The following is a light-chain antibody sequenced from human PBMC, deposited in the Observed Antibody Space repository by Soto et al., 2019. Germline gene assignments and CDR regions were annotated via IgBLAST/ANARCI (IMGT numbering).Light chain of an antibody. CDR1: SSDVGAYNY. Sequence: QSALTQPASVSGSPGQSITISCTGSSSDVGAYNYDSWYQQHHPGEAPKRIIYDVTHRPAGVSNRFSGSKSGNTASLTISGLQTEDGADYYCSSYTSAATDVFGTGTKLTVL. J-gene: IGLJ1*01. CDR3: SSYTSAATDV. CDR2: DVT. V-gene: IGLV2-14*03.